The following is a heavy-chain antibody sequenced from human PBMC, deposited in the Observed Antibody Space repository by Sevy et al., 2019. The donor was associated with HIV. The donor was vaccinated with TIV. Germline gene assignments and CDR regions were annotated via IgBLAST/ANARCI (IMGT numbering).Heavy chain of an antibody. Sequence: GGSLRLSCAASGFTVSSNTMSWVRQAPGKGLEWVSVIYSGGSTYYADSVKGRFTISRDNSKNTLYLQMNSLRAEDTAVYYCARHSSSASLNYFDSRGQGTLVTVSS. CDR2: IYSGGST. V-gene: IGHV3-53*01. J-gene: IGHJ4*02. CDR3: ARHSSSASLNYFDS. D-gene: IGHD6-19*01. CDR1: GFTVSSNT.